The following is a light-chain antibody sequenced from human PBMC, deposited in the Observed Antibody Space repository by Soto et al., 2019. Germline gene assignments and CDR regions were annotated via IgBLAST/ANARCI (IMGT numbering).Light chain of an antibody. Sequence: DIQMTQSPSTLSASVGDRVTITCRASQSISSWLAWYQQKPGKAPKLRIYDASSLESGVPSRFSGSGSGTEFTLTISSLQPDDFATYYCQQYNSSYTFGQGTKLEIK. CDR2: DAS. J-gene: IGKJ2*01. CDR1: QSISSW. CDR3: QQYNSSYT. V-gene: IGKV1-5*01.